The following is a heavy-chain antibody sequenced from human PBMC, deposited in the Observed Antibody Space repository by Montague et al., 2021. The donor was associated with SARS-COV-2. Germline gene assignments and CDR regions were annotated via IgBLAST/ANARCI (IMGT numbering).Heavy chain of an antibody. CDR1: GSALCNCGVD. D-gene: IGHD3-10*01. J-gene: IGHJ3*02. CDR3: ARIWFIDQRNVFDI. CDR2: ICLKDDK. Sequence: PALVKPTQTVTVTCNVCGSALCNCGVDRNWIRQHPSNALKSLARICLKDDKYYSTSLKTRLTISKDTSKNQVVLTITNMDPVDTTTYYCARIWFIDQRNVFDIWGQGKMVT. V-gene: IGHV2-70*11.